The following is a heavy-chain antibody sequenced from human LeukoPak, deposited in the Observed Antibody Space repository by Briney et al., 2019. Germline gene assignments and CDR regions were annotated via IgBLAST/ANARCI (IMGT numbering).Heavy chain of an antibody. V-gene: IGHV1-2*02. CDR2: INPNSGST. CDR1: GYTFTGCY. J-gene: IGHJ4*02. CDR3: ARSPDILTGENFDY. Sequence: SVKVSCKASGYTFTGCYMHWVRQAPGQGLEWVGWINPNSGSTSYAQKFQGRVTMTRDMSTSTVYMELSRLRSDDTAVYYCARSPDILTGENFDYWGQGTLVTVSS. D-gene: IGHD3-9*01.